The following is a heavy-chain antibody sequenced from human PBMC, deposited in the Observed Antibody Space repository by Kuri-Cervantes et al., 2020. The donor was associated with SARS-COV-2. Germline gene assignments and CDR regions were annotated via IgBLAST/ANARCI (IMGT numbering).Heavy chain of an antibody. J-gene: IGHJ3*02. CDR3: ARDNGANAFDI. Sequence: ASVKVSCKASGYTFTSYGINWVRQAPGQGLEWMTWISTYNGNTNYAQKLQDRVTMATDTSTSTAYMELGSLRSDDTAVYYCARDNGANAFDIWGQGTMVTVSS. V-gene: IGHV1-18*01. CDR2: ISTYNGNT. CDR1: GYTFTSYG.